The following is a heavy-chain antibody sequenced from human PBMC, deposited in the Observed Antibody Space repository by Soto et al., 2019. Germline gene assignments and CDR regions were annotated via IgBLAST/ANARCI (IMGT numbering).Heavy chain of an antibody. CDR1: GYTFTSYV. Sequence: ASVKVSCKASGYTFTSYVLSWVRQAPGQGLAWMGWISAYNGNTNYAQKLQGRVTMTTDTSTSTAYMELRSLRSDDTAVYYCARDRRSGXSGWYFGNWFDXWGQGTLVTVSS. J-gene: IGHJ5*02. CDR2: ISAYNGNT. V-gene: IGHV1-18*01. CDR3: ARDRRSGXSGWYFGNWFDX. D-gene: IGHD6-19*01.